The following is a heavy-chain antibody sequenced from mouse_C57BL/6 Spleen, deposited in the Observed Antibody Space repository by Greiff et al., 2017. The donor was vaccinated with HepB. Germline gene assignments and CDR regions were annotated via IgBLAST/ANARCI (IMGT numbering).Heavy chain of an antibody. CDR3: AGGNFYFDY. CDR1: GFTFSSYA. V-gene: IGHV5-4*03. D-gene: IGHD2-1*01. Sequence: EVKLVESGGGLVKPGGSLKLSCAASGFTFSSYAMSWVRQTPEKRLAWVATISDGGSYTYYPDNVKGRFTISRDNAKNNLYLQMSHLKSEDTAMYYCAGGNFYFDYWGQGTTLTVSS. CDR2: ISDGGSYT. J-gene: IGHJ2*01.